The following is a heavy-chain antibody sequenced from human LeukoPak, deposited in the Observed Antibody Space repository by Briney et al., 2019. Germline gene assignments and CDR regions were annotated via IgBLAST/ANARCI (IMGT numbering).Heavy chain of an antibody. CDR1: GFTFSSYA. Sequence: QPGRSLRLSCAASGFTFSSYAMHWVRQAPGKGLEWVANIKQDGSEKYYVDSVKGRFTISRDNAKNSLYLQMNSLRAEDTAVYYCARAGEYSYGLYYFDYWGQGTLVTVSS. J-gene: IGHJ4*02. D-gene: IGHD5-18*01. V-gene: IGHV3-7*01. CDR3: ARAGEYSYGLYYFDY. CDR2: IKQDGSEK.